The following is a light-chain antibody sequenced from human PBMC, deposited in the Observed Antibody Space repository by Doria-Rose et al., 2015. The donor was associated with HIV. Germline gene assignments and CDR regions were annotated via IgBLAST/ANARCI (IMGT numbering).Light chain of an antibody. CDR3: HQYGTSWT. Sequence: TQSPGTLSLSPGERATLSCRARQSFSSTYLAWYQQKPGQAPSLHIYDGSTRATGIPDRFSASGSGTDFTLTINRLEPEDFALYYCHQYGTSWTFGQGTKVEI. V-gene: IGKV3-20*01. CDR2: DGS. CDR1: QSFSSTY. J-gene: IGKJ1*01.